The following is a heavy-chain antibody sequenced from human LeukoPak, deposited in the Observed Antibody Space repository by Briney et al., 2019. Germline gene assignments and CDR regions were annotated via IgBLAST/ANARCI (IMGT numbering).Heavy chain of an antibody. CDR1: GFTFSSYW. V-gene: IGHV3-74*01. CDR3: ARGGPYSASDC. D-gene: IGHD1-26*01. Sequence: GGSLRLSCAASGFTFSSYWMHWVRQAPGKGLVWVSRISSDGSSTSYADSVKGRSTISRDNAKNTLHLQMNTLREEDTAVYYCARGGPYSASDCWGQGTLVTVSS. CDR2: ISSDGSST. J-gene: IGHJ4*02.